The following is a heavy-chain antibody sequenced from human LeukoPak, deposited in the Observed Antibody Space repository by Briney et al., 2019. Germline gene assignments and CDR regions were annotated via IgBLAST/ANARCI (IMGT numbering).Heavy chain of an antibody. Sequence: SETLSLTCTVSGGSISSGSYYWSWIRQSPGKGLEWIGTFYHGGSTYYNPSLKSRVIMAVDTSKDQFSLRLSSVTAADTAVYYCARANVPAVRGTGYGFDIWGQGTMVTVSS. CDR1: GGSISSGSYY. D-gene: IGHD2-2*01. J-gene: IGHJ3*02. CDR3: ARANVPAVRGTGYGFDI. V-gene: IGHV4-39*07. CDR2: FYHGGST.